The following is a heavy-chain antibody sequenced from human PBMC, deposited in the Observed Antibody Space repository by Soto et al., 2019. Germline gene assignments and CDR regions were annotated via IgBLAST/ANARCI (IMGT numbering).Heavy chain of an antibody. CDR1: GFTFSSYG. D-gene: IGHD2-2*01. Sequence: GGTLRLSCVGSGFTFSSYGMHWVRQAPGKGLECVAVISDTGSSHYYAASVEGRFTISRENSKNTLSLHMDRLRVEDTAVYYCAKDRGGDCPDNSCYFGADYWGQGTPVTVSS. J-gene: IGHJ4*02. CDR2: ISDTGSSH. CDR3: AKDRGGDCPDNSCYFGADY. V-gene: IGHV3-30*18.